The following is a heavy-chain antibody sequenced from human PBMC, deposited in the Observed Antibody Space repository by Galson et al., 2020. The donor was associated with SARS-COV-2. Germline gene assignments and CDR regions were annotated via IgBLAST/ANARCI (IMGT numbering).Heavy chain of an antibody. CDR3: ARDHYDFWSGYYRNWFDP. J-gene: IGHJ5*02. D-gene: IGHD3-3*01. CDR2: INPSGGST. V-gene: IGHV1-46*01. Sequence: ASAKFSFKASGFTFTSNYMHWVRQAPGQGLEWMGIINPSGGSTSYAQKFQGRVTMTRDTSTSTVYMELSSLRSEDTAVYYCARDHYDFWSGYYRNWFDPWGQGTLVTVSS. CDR1: GFTFTSNY.